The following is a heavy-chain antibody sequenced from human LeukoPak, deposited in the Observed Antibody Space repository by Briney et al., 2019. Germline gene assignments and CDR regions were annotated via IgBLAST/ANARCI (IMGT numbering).Heavy chain of an antibody. Sequence: SETLSLTCTVSGRSISSYYWSWLRQPPGKGLEWIGFIYYTGSTNYNPSLKSRVTISVDTSKNQFSLKLSSVTAEDTAVYYCVRDASGSYYGHFGYWGQGTLVTVSS. D-gene: IGHD3-10*01. V-gene: IGHV4-59*13. CDR1: GRSISSYY. CDR3: VRDASGSYYGHFGY. J-gene: IGHJ4*02. CDR2: IYYTGST.